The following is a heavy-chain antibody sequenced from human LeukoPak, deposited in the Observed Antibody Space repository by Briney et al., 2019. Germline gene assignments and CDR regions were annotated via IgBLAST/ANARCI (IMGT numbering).Heavy chain of an antibody. CDR2: INHSGST. V-gene: IGHV4-34*01. CDR3: ARLLKGDYVWGSYRYRNNYFDY. D-gene: IGHD3-16*02. CDR1: GGSFSGYY. J-gene: IGHJ4*02. Sequence: SETLSLTCAVYGGSFSGYYWSWIRQPPGKGLEWIGEINHSGSTNYNPSLKSRVTISVDTSKNQFSLKLSSVTAADTAVYYCARLLKGDYVWGSYRYRNNYFDYWGQGTLVTVSS.